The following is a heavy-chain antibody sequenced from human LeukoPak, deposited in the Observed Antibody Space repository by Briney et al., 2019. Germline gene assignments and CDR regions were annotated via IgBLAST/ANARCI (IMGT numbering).Heavy chain of an antibody. CDR3: AKGGEGGLDY. CDR1: GFTFDDYA. CDR2: ISWNSGSI. J-gene: IGHJ4*02. V-gene: IGHV3-9*03. Sequence: GGSLRLSCAASGFTFDDYAMHWVRQAPGKGLEWVSGISWNSGSIGYADSVKGRFTISRDNAKNSLYLQMNSLRAEDMALYYCAKGGEGGLDYWGQGTLVTVSS. D-gene: IGHD2-21*01.